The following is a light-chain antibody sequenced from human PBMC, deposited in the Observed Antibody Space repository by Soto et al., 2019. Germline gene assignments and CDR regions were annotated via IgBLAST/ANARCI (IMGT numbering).Light chain of an antibody. CDR3: SSYTSSSTVV. CDR2: EVS. J-gene: IGLJ2*01. CDR1: SSDVGGYNY. Sequence: QSALTQPAYVSGSPGQSITISCTGTSSDVGGYNYVSWYQQHPGKAPKLMIYEVSNRPSGVSNRFSGSKSGNTASLTISGLQAEDEADYYGSSYTSSSTVVFGGGTKLTVL. V-gene: IGLV2-14*01.